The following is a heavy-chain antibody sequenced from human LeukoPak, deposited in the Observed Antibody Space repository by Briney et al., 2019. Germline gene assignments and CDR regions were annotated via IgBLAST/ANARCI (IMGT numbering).Heavy chain of an antibody. D-gene: IGHD3-22*01. CDR1: GYTFTGYY. V-gene: IGHV1-2*02. Sequence: ASVNVSCKASGYTFTGYYMHWVRQAPGQGLEWMGWINPKSGGTNYAQHSQGRVTITRDTSISTAYLEMSRPTSGDTAVYYCAREIYDSSSYYWVYFDYSGQGSLVTASS. J-gene: IGHJ4*02. CDR3: AREIYDSSSYYWVYFDY. CDR2: INPKSGGT.